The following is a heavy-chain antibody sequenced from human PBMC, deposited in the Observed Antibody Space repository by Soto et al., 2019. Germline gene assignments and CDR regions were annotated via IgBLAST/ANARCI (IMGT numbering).Heavy chain of an antibody. J-gene: IGHJ3*02. CDR1: GGSISSYY. CDR2: IYYSGST. Sequence: PSETLSLTCTVSGGSISSYYWSWIRQPPGKGLEWIGYIYYSGSTNYNPSLKSRVTISVDTSKNQFSLKLSSVTAADTAVYYCGRQQWLVLNAYDIWGQGKMVTFS. CDR3: GRQQWLVLNAYDI. V-gene: IGHV4-59*01. D-gene: IGHD6-19*01.